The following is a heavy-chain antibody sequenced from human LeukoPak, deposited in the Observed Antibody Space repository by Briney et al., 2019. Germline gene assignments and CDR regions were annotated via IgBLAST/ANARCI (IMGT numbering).Heavy chain of an antibody. CDR1: GFTFSSYE. CDR3: ARGRVTYDY. J-gene: IGHJ4*02. CDR2: ISSSGTTI. V-gene: IGHV3-48*03. D-gene: IGHD3-16*01. Sequence: GGSLRLSCAASGFTFSSYEMHWVRQAPGKALEWVPYISSSGTTIYYADSVKGRFTISRDNAKNSLYLQMNRLRAEDTAVYYCARGRVTYDYWGQGTLVIVSS.